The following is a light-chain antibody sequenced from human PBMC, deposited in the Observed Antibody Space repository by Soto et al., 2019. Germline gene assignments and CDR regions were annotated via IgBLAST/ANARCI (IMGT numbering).Light chain of an antibody. CDR1: QDIGSD. Sequence: AIQMTQSPSSLSASVGDRVTITCRASQDIGSDLGWYQQKPGKAPILLIYDASTLQSGVPSRFSGSGSGTDFTLTISSLQPEDFATYYCQQYDSYSPTFGQGTKLEIK. CDR3: QQYDSYSPT. V-gene: IGKV1-6*01. CDR2: DAS. J-gene: IGKJ2*01.